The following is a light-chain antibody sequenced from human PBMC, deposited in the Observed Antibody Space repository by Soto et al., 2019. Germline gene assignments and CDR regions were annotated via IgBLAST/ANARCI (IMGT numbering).Light chain of an antibody. J-gene: IGLJ1*01. V-gene: IGLV1-47*01. CDR2: RNN. CDR1: SSNIGSNF. Sequence: QSVLTQPPSASGTPGQRVTVSCSGSSSNIGSNFVYWYQQLPGTAPKLLIYRNNQRPSGVPDRFSGSKSGNTASLTVSGLQAEDEADYYCSSYAGSNKYYVFGTGTKVTVL. CDR3: SSYAGSNKYYV.